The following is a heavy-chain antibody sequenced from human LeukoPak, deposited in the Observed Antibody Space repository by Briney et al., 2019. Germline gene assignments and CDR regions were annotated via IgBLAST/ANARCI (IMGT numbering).Heavy chain of an antibody. CDR3: ARDNWNSYYMDV. CDR1: GYSIGSGYY. J-gene: IGHJ6*03. V-gene: IGHV4-38-2*02. Sequence: RASETLSLTCTVSGYSIGSGYYWGWIRQPPGKGLEWIGSMYHSGSAYYYPSLKSRITISIDTSKNQFSLKPSSVTAADTAVYYCARDNWNSYYMDVWGKGTTVTVSS. CDR2: MYHSGSA. D-gene: IGHD1-1*01.